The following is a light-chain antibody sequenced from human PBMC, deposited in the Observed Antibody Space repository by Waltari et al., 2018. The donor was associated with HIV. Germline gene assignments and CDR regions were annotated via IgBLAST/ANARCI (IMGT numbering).Light chain of an antibody. J-gene: IGKJ3*01. CDR2: GPS. V-gene: IGKV3-20*01. CDR3: QQYGSSEGFT. CDR1: QIVGGNS. Sequence: EIVLTQSPGTLSLSPGDRATLSCRASQIVGGNSLAWYKKKPGQAPRLLIYGPSTRAAGIPDRFSGSGSETDFTLTISRLEPEDCAVYYCQQYGSSEGFTFGPGTRVDI.